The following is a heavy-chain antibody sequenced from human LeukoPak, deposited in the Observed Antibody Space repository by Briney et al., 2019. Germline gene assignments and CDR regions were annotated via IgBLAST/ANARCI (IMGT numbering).Heavy chain of an antibody. CDR3: AKGMDEYRITMIVVVITPLDY. J-gene: IGHJ4*02. Sequence: GGSLRLSCAASGFTFSSYAMSWVRQAPGKGLEWVSAISGSGGSTYYADSVKGRFTISRDNSKNTLYLQMNSLRAEDTAVYYCAKGMDEYRITMIVVVITPLDYWGQGTLVTVSS. D-gene: IGHD3-22*01. CDR1: GFTFSSYA. V-gene: IGHV3-23*01. CDR2: ISGSGGST.